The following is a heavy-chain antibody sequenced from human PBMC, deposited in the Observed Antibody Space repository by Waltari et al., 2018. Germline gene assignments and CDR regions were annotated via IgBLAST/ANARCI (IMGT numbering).Heavy chain of an antibody. Sequence: EVQLVETGGGLIQPGGSLRLSCAASGFTVSSNYMSWVRQAPGKRLEGVSVIYSGGRTYYADSVKGRFTISRDNSKNTLYLQMNSLRAEDTAVYYCARGPAAGTEDYWGQGTLVTVSS. CDR3: ARGPAAGTEDY. CDR2: IYSGGRT. J-gene: IGHJ4*02. D-gene: IGHD6-13*01. V-gene: IGHV3-53*02. CDR1: GFTVSSNY.